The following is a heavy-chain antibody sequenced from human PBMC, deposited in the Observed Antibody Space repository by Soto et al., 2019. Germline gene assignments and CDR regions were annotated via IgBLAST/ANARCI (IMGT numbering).Heavy chain of an antibody. CDR1: GGTFSSYA. CDR2: IIPIFGTA. J-gene: IGHJ3*02. D-gene: IGHD5-18*01. CDR3: ATDKEDTAMVGSAFDI. Sequence: SVKVSCKASGGTFSSYAISWVRQAPGQGLEWMGGIIPIFGTANYAQKFQGRVTITADESTSTAYMELSSLRSEDTAVYYCATDKEDTAMVGSAFDIWGQGTMVTVSS. V-gene: IGHV1-69*13.